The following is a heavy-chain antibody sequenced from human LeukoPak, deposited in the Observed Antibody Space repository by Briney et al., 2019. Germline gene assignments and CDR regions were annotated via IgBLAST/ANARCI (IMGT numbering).Heavy chain of an antibody. CDR2: IWYDGSNK. Sequence: PGGSLRLSCAASGFTFSSDGMHWVRQAPGKGLEWVAVIWYDGSNKYYADSVKGRFTISRDNSKNTLYLQMNSLRAEDTAVYYCAREVLPPPHNAYCRGDCYSFAYWGQGTLVTVSS. V-gene: IGHV3-33*01. J-gene: IGHJ4*02. CDR1: GFTFSSDG. CDR3: AREVLPPPHNAYCRGDCYSFAY. D-gene: IGHD2-21*02.